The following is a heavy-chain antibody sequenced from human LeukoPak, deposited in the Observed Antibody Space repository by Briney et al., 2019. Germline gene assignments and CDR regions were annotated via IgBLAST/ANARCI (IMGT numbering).Heavy chain of an antibody. CDR3: ARGARVDWLYDF. Sequence: SETLSLTCSVSGVSMSSYYWSWIRQPPGKGLEWVGYISDSGNTNYNPSLKRRVTISLDTSKNQFSLKVCSVTAADTAVYYCARGARVDWLYDFWGQGTLVTVSS. J-gene: IGHJ4*02. CDR2: ISDSGNT. CDR1: GVSMSSYY. V-gene: IGHV4-59*01. D-gene: IGHD3-9*01.